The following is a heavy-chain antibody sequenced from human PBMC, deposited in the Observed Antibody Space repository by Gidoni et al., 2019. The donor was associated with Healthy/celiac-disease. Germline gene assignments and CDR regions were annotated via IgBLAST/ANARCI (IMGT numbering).Heavy chain of an antibody. CDR3: ARDPSITIFGVVTSGGMDV. Sequence: EVQLVESGGGVVQPGGSLRLSCAASGFTVSSNYMSWVRQAPGKGLEWVSVIYSGGSTYYADSEKGKFTISRDNSKNTLYLQMNSLRAEDTAVYYCARDPSITIFGVVTSGGMDVWGQGTTVTVSS. D-gene: IGHD3-3*01. V-gene: IGHV3-66*01. J-gene: IGHJ6*02. CDR2: IYSGGST. CDR1: GFTVSSNY.